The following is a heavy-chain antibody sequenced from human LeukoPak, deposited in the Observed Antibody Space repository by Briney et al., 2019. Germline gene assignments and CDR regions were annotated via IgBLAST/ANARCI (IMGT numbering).Heavy chain of an antibody. J-gene: IGHJ6*02. Sequence: GGSLRLSCAASGFTFSDYGMHWVRQAPGEGLEWVAVISYDGTTTYYADSVKGRFTISRDNSKNTLSLQMISLRAEDTAVYYCVKLPTVVTLGYYYYGMDVWGQGTRSPSP. V-gene: IGHV3-30*18. CDR2: ISYDGTTT. CDR3: VKLPTVVTLGYYYYGMDV. D-gene: IGHD4-23*01. CDR1: GFTFSDYG.